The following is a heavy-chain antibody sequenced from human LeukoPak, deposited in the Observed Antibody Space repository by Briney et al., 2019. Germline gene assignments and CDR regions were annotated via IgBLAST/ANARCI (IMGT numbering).Heavy chain of an antibody. Sequence: GGSLRLSCAASGFTFSSYWMHWVRQAPGKGLVWVSRIKSAGSSIMYADSVKGRFTIARDNAKNTLYLQMNSLRAEDTAVYYCTRDLDYGGKSNFDYWGQGTLVTVSS. V-gene: IGHV3-74*03. CDR2: IKSAGSSI. J-gene: IGHJ4*02. CDR3: TRDLDYGGKSNFDY. CDR1: GFTFSSYW. D-gene: IGHD4-23*01.